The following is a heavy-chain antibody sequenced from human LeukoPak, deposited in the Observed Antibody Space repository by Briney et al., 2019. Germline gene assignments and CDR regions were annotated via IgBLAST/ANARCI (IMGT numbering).Heavy chain of an antibody. CDR3: TTDCSSSSCYGH. J-gene: IGHJ4*02. D-gene: IGHD2-2*01. V-gene: IGHV3-15*01. CDR2: IRNTPDCGPT. Sequence: PGGSLRLSCAAGGLTFKNAWVSWVSQSPGKGLEGVGSIRNTPDCGPTAYAAPVQGRFTISRDDSINTLYLQMTSLKPEDTAVYYCTTDCSSSSCYGHWGQGTLVTVSS. CDR1: GLTFKNAW.